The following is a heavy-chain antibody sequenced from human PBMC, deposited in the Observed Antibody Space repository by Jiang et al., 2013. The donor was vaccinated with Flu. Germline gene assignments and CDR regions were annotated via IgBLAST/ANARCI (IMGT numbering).Heavy chain of an antibody. D-gene: IGHD2-21*02. Sequence: VQLVESGAEVKKPGSSVKVSCKASGGTFSSYAISWVRQAPGQGLEWMGGIIPIFGTANYAQKFQGRVTITADESTSTAYMELSSLRSEDTAVYYCARGHLAYCGGDCYSIDYWGQGTLVTVSS. J-gene: IGHJ4*02. CDR3: ARGHLAYCGGDCYSIDY. CDR2: IIPIFGTA. V-gene: IGHV1-69*01. CDR1: GGTFSSYA.